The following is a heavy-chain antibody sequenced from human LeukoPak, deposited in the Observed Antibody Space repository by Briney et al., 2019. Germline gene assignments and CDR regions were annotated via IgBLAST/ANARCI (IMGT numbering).Heavy chain of an antibody. V-gene: IGHV1-8*01. CDR2: MNPNSGNT. D-gene: IGHD3-3*01. CDR1: GYTFTSYD. J-gene: IGHJ4*02. CDR3: ASSNYDFWSGYFYFDY. Sequence: ASVKVSCKASGYTFTSYDINWVRQATGQGLEWMGWMNPNSGNTGYAQKFQGRVTMTRNTSISTAYMELSSLRAEDTAVYYCASSNYDFWSGYFYFDYWGQGTLVTVSS.